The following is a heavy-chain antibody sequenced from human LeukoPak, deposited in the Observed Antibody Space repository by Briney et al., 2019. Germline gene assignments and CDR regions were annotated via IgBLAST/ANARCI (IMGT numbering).Heavy chain of an antibody. V-gene: IGHV6-1*01. D-gene: IGHD3-10*01. CDR1: GDSVSSNSAA. J-gene: IGHJ5*02. CDR2: TYYRSKWYN. CDR3: ARDAPYYYGSGSSGGHWFDP. Sequence: SQTLSLTCAISGDSVSSNSAAWNWIRQSPSRGLEWLGRTYYRSKWYNDYAVSVKSRISVNSDTSKNQFSLKLSSVTAADTAVYYCARDAPYYYGSGSSGGHWFDPWGQGTLVTVSS.